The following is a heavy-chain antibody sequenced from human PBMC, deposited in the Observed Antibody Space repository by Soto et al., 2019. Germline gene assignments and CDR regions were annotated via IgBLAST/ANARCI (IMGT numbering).Heavy chain of an antibody. D-gene: IGHD1-26*01. V-gene: IGHV3-74*01. CDR2: IHSDGSST. J-gene: IGHJ3*01. Sequence: EVQLLESGGGLVQPGESLRLSCAASGFTFSYYWMHWVRQAPGMGLVWVSRIHSDGSSTTYADSVKGRFTISRDNASNTLYLQMNSLRAEDTAVYYCARGERGAFDLWGQGTVVTVSS. CDR3: ARGERGAFDL. CDR1: GFTFSYYW.